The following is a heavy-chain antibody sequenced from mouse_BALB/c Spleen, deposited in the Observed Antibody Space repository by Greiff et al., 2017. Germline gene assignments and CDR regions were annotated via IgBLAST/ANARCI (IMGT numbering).Heavy chain of an antibody. J-gene: IGHJ3*01. CDR1: GFTFSSYG. CDR3: ARDRDYYGSRTRWFAY. Sequence: EVQGVESGGGLVQPGGSLKLSCAASGFTFSSYGMSWVRQTPDKRLELVATINSNGGSTYYPDSVKGRFTISRDNAKNTLYLQMSSLKSEDTAMYYCARDRDYYGSRTRWFAYWGQGTLVTVSA. D-gene: IGHD1-1*01. V-gene: IGHV5-6-3*01. CDR2: INSNGGST.